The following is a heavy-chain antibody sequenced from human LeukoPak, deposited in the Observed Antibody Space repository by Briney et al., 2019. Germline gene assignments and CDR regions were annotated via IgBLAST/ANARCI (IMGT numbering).Heavy chain of an antibody. V-gene: IGHV4-59*11. D-gene: IGHD6-19*01. CDR2: IHYTGST. CDR1: GGSLTSHY. Sequence: SETLSLTCTVSGGSLTSHYWSWFRQPPGKGLEWIGYIHYTGSTNYNSSLQSRATISVDTSKNQFSLKLNSVTAADTAVYYCARGGWYEDYWGQGTLVTVSS. CDR3: ARGGWYEDY. J-gene: IGHJ4*02.